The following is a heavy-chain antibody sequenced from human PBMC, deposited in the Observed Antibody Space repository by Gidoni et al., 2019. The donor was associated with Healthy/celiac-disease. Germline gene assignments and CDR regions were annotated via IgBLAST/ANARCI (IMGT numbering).Heavy chain of an antibody. CDR2: ISSSSSYI. Sequence: EVQLVESGGGLVKPGGSLRLSCAASGFTFSSYSMTWVRQAPGKGLEWVSSISSSSSYIYYADSVKGRFTISRDNAKNSLYLQMNSLRAEDTAVYYCATTTEQQLIDYWGQGTLVTVSS. J-gene: IGHJ4*02. CDR1: GFTFSSYS. D-gene: IGHD6-13*01. V-gene: IGHV3-21*01. CDR3: ATTTEQQLIDY.